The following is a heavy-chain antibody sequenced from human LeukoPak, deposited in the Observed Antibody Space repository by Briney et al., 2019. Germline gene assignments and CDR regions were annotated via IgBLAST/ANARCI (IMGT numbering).Heavy chain of an antibody. Sequence: GESLKISCKGSGYSFTSYWIGWVRQMPGKGLEWMGIIYPGDSDTRYSPSFQGQVTISADKSIRTAYLQWSSLKASDTAMYYCARLDILTGYYRKDWFDPWGQGTLVTVSS. CDR1: GYSFTSYW. J-gene: IGHJ5*02. CDR3: ARLDILTGYYRKDWFDP. D-gene: IGHD3-9*01. CDR2: IYPGDSDT. V-gene: IGHV5-51*01.